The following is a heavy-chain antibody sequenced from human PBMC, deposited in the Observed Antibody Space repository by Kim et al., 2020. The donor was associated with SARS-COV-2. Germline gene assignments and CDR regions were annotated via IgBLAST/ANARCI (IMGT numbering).Heavy chain of an antibody. CDR3: ARDRRGYYFDS. CDR1: GGTFNSYA. Sequence: SVKVSCKASGGTFNSYAISWVRPAPGQGLEYMGGIIPVLGTTNYAQKFQGRVSFIADDSTGTAFMELSGLRSDDTAMYFCARDRRGYYFDSWGQGTLVTVSS. V-gene: IGHV1-69*13. D-gene: IGHD3-22*01. CDR2: IIPVLGTT. J-gene: IGHJ4*02.